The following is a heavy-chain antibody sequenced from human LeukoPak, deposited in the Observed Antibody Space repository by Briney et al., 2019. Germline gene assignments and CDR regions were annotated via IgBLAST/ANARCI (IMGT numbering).Heavy chain of an antibody. V-gene: IGHV3-53*01. Sequence: PGGSLRLSCTVSGFTVSSNSMSWVRQAPGKGLEWVSFIYSDNTHYSDSVKGRFTISRDNSKNTLYLQMNSLRAEDTAVYYCARDHTQYYYDSSGYYPTYYYYYMDVWGKGTMVTISS. CDR2: IYSDNT. CDR1: GFTVSSNS. CDR3: ARDHTQYYYDSSGYYPTYYYYYMDV. J-gene: IGHJ6*03. D-gene: IGHD3-22*01.